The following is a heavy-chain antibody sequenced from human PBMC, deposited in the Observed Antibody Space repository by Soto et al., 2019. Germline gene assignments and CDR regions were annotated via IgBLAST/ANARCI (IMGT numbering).Heavy chain of an antibody. D-gene: IGHD2-2*01. CDR3: ARSNIVVVPAAKHYYYYMDV. J-gene: IGHJ6*03. CDR1: GYSFTSYW. Sequence: GESLKISCKGSGYSFTSYWIGWVRQMPGKGLEWMGIIYPGDSDTRYSPSFQGQVTISADKSISTAYLQWSSLKASDTAMYYCARSNIVVVPAAKHYYYYMDVWGKGTTVTVS. CDR2: IYPGDSDT. V-gene: IGHV5-51*01.